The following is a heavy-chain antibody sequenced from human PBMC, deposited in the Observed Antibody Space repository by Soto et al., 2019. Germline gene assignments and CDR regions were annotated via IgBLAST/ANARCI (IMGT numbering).Heavy chain of an antibody. CDR2: IIPILGIA. V-gene: IGHV1-69*02. D-gene: IGHD6-19*01. CDR3: ARSYSSGCGDY. CDR1: GGTFSSYT. J-gene: IGHJ4*02. Sequence: QVQLVQSGAEVKKPGSSVKVSCKASGGTFSSYTISWVRQAPGHGLEWMGRIIPILGIANYAQKFQGRVTSTADKSPSTAYMEMSSLAAEDTAVYYCARSYSSGCGDYWGQGTLVTVSS.